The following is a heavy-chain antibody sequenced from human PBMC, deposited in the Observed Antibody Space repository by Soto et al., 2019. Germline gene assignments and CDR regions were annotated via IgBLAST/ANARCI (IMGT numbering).Heavy chain of an antibody. CDR1: GYTLTSYA. CDR3: ARAEGWFGEFLPLLAF. D-gene: IGHD3-10*01. CDR2: INAGNGNT. Sequence: ASVXVSCKASGYTLTSYALHWVRQAPGQRLEWMGWINAGNGNTKYSQKFQGRVTITRDTSASTAYMELSSLRSEDTAVYYCARAEGWFGEFLPLLAFWGQGTRVTVSS. J-gene: IGHJ4*02. V-gene: IGHV1-3*01.